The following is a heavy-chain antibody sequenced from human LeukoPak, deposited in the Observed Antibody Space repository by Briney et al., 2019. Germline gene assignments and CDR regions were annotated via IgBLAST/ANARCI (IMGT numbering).Heavy chain of an antibody. V-gene: IGHV1-69*05. CDR1: GGTFSSYA. D-gene: IGHD3-22*01. CDR2: IIPIFGTA. CDR3: ARDQDDYYDSSGYYWYFDY. Sequence: ASVKVSCKASGGTFSSYAISWVLQAPGQGLEWMGRIIPIFGTANYAQKFQGRVTITTDESTSTAYMELSSLRSEDTAVYYCARDQDDYYDSSGYYWYFDYWGQGTLVTVSS. J-gene: IGHJ4*02.